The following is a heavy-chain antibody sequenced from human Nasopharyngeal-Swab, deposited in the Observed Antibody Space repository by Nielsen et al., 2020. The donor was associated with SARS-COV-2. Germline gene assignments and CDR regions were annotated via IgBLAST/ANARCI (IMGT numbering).Heavy chain of an antibody. CDR3: AGQGGFGELFTDAFDI. CDR1: GYSFTSYW. V-gene: IGHV5-51*01. Sequence: GESLKISCKGSGYSFTSYWIGWVRQMPGKGLEWMGIIYPGDSDTRYSPSFQGQVTISADKSISTAYLQWSSLKASDTAMYYCAGQGGFGELFTDAFDIWGQGTMVTVSS. CDR2: IYPGDSDT. J-gene: IGHJ3*02. D-gene: IGHD3-10*01.